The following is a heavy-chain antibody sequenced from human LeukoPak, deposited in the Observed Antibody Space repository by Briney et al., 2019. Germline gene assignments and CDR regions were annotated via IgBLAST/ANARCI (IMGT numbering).Heavy chain of an antibody. Sequence: ASVKVSCKASGYTFTSYDINWVRQATGQGLEWMGWMNPNSGNTGYAQKFQGRVTMTRNTSISTAYMELSSLRSEDTAVYYCAGGRDGYNYDWYFDLWGRGTLVTVSS. CDR1: GYTFTSYD. CDR3: AGGRDGYNYDWYFDL. J-gene: IGHJ2*01. CDR2: MNPNSGNT. D-gene: IGHD5-24*01. V-gene: IGHV1-8*01.